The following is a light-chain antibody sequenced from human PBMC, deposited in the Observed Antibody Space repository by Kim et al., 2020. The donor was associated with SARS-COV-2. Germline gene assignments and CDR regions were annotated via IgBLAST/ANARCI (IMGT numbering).Light chain of an antibody. J-gene: IGKJ5*01. CDR3: QQYYSTPIT. V-gene: IGKV4-1*01. CDR2: WAS. CDR1: QSVLYSSNNKNY. Sequence: DTINCKSSQSVLYSSNNKNYLAWYQQKPGQPPKLLIYWASTRESGVPDRFSGSGSGTDFTLTISSLQAEDVAVYYCQQYYSTPITFGQGTRLEIK.